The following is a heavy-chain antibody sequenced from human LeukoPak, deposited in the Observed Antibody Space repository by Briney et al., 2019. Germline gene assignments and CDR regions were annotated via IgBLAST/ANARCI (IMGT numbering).Heavy chain of an antibody. D-gene: IGHD6-13*01. V-gene: IGHV3-21*01. Sequence: GGSLRLSCAASGFTFSSYSMNWVRQAPGKGLEWVSSISSSSSYIYYADSVTGRFTISRDNAKNSLYLQMNSLRDEDTAVYYCARGPMYSSRFAADNWGQGTLVTVSS. CDR2: ISSSSSYI. J-gene: IGHJ4*02. CDR3: ARGPMYSSRFAADN. CDR1: GFTFSSYS.